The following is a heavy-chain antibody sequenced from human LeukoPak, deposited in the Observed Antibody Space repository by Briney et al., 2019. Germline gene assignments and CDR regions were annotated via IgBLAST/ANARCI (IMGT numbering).Heavy chain of an antibody. CDR2: IYYSGST. CDR3: ARRATMVRGVII. D-gene: IGHD3-10*01. V-gene: IGHV4-59*08. Sequence: SETLSLTCTVSGGSISSYYWCWIRQPPGTGLEWIGYIYYSGSTNYNPSLKSRVTISVDTSKNQFSLKLSSVTAADTSVYYCARRATMVRGVIIWGQGTLVTVSS. J-gene: IGHJ4*02. CDR1: GGSISSYY.